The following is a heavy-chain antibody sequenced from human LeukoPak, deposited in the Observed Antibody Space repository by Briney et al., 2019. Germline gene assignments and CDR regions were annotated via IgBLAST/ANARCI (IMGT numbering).Heavy chain of an antibody. Sequence: GGSLRLSCAASGFTFSSYWMSWVRQAPGEGLEWVANIKQDGSEKYYVDSVKGRFTISRDNAKNSLYLQMNSLRAEDTAVYYCARDAGYSSGGPFDPWGQGTLVTVSS. CDR1: GFTFSSYW. CDR2: IKQDGSEK. V-gene: IGHV3-7*01. J-gene: IGHJ5*02. D-gene: IGHD6-19*01. CDR3: ARDAGYSSGGPFDP.